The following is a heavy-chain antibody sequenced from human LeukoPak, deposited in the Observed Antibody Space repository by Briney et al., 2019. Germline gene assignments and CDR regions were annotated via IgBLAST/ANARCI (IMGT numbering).Heavy chain of an antibody. CDR1: GFTFNRYA. J-gene: IGHJ6*02. V-gene: IGHV3-30*04. Sequence: PGGSLRLSCAASGFTFNRYAMQWVRQAPGKGLESVAVISYDGGFKSYADSVKGRFTISRDNSKNTLYLQMDSLRGDDTAVYYCAREGGYSSSPGTYGMDVWGQGTTVTVSS. CDR2: ISYDGGFK. CDR3: AREGGYSSSPGTYGMDV. D-gene: IGHD6-6*01.